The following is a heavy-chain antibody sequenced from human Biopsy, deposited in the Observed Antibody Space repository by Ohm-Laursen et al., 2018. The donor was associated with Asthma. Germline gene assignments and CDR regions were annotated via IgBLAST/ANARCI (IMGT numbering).Heavy chain of an antibody. CDR2: ISGSGGST. Sequence: GSLRLSCAASGFTFSSYAMSWVRQAPGKGLEWVSAISGSGGSTYYADSVKGRFTISRDNSKNTLYPQMNSLRAEDTAVYYCAKGRDYDILTGPPGFDYWGQGTLVTVSS. V-gene: IGHV3-23*01. CDR1: GFTFSSYA. J-gene: IGHJ4*02. CDR3: AKGRDYDILTGPPGFDY. D-gene: IGHD3-9*01.